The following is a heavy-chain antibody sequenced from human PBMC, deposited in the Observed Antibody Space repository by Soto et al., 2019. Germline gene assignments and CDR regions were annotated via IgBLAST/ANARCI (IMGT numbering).Heavy chain of an antibody. D-gene: IGHD3-22*01. V-gene: IGHV5-10-1*01. Sequence: PGESLKISCKGSGYSFTSYWISWVRQMPGKGLEWMGRIDPSDSYTNYSPSFQGHVTISADKSISTAYLQWSSLKASDTAMYYCARPLNRYSSGYSPRFAPWGQRTLVTGSS. J-gene: IGHJ5*01. CDR2: IDPSDSYT. CDR1: GYSFTSYW. CDR3: ARPLNRYSSGYSPRFAP.